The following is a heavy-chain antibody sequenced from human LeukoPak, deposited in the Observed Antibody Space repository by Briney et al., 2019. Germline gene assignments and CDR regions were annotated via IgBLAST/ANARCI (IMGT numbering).Heavy chain of an antibody. CDR2: IYTSGST. CDR3: ASERLGSGYGIDY. J-gene: IGHJ4*02. D-gene: IGHD5-12*01. CDR1: GGSISSYH. Sequence: SETLSLTCTVSGGSISSYHWSWIRQPAGKGLEWIGRIYTSGSTNYNPSLKSRVTMSVDTSKNQFSLQLNSVTPEDTAVYYCASERLGSGYGIDYWGQGTLVTVSS. V-gene: IGHV4-4*07.